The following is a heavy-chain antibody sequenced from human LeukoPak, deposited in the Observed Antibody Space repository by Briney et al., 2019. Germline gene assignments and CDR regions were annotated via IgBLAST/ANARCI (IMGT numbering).Heavy chain of an antibody. CDR3: ASTVTTRGGGY. D-gene: IGHD4-17*01. V-gene: IGHV4-34*01. CDR2: INHSGST. J-gene: IGHJ4*02. CDR1: GGSFSGYY. Sequence: SETLSLTCAVYGGSFSGYYWSWIRQPPGKGLEWIGEINHSGSTNYNPSLKSRVTISVDTSKNQFSLKLSSVTAADTAVYYCASTVTTRGGGYWGQGTLVTVSS.